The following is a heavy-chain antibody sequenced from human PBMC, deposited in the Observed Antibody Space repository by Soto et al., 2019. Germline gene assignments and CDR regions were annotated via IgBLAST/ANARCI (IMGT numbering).Heavy chain of an antibody. V-gene: IGHV1-18*01. CDR1: GYTFTSYG. CDR2: ISAYNGNT. CDR3: ARPRIAAAGNLYYFDY. J-gene: IGHJ4*02. Sequence: ASVEVSCKASGYTFTSYGISWVRQAPGQGLEWMGWISAYNGNTNYAQKLQGRVTMTTDTSTSTAYMELRSLRSDDTAVYYCARPRIAAAGNLYYFDYWGQGTLVTVSS. D-gene: IGHD6-13*01.